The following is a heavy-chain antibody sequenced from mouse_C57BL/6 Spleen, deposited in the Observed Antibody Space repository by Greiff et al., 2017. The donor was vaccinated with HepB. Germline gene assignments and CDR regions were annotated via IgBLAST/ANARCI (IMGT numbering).Heavy chain of an antibody. CDR3: ARDSYWGLDY. V-gene: IGHV5-16*01. CDR2: INYDGSST. CDR1: GFTFSDYY. Sequence: EVQRVESEGGLVQPGSSMKLSCTASGFTFSDYYMAWVRQVPEKGLEWVANINYDGSSTYYLDSLKSRFIISRDNAKNILYLQMSSLKSEDTATYYCARDSYWGLDYWGQGTTLTVSS. J-gene: IGHJ2*01.